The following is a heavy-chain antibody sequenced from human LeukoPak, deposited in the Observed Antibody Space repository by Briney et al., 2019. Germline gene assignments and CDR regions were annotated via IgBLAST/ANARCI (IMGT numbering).Heavy chain of an antibody. D-gene: IGHD2-21*02. V-gene: IGHV3-23*01. Sequence: GGSLRPSRAASGFTFSSYAMSWVRQAPGKGLEWVSAISGSGGSTYYADSVKGRFTISRDNSKNTLYLQMNSLRAEDTAVYYCAKDQDIVVVTAFKYWGQGTLVTVSS. J-gene: IGHJ4*02. CDR1: GFTFSSYA. CDR2: ISGSGGST. CDR3: AKDQDIVVVTAFKY.